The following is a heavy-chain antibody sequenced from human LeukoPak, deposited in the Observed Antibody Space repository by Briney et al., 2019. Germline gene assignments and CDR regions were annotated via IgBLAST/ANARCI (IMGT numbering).Heavy chain of an antibody. J-gene: IGHJ3*02. CDR2: IYSGGST. Sequence: GGSLRLSCAASGFTFSSYGMHWVRQAPGKGLEWVSVIYSGGSTYYADSVKGRFTISRDNSKNTLYLQMNSLRAEDTAVYYCASGPTPEAFDIWGQGTMVTVSS. D-gene: IGHD1-14*01. CDR1: GFTFSSYG. CDR3: ASGPTPEAFDI. V-gene: IGHV3-NL1*01.